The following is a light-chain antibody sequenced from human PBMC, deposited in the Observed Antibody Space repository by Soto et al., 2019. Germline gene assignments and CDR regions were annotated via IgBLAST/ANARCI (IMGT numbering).Light chain of an antibody. J-gene: IGLJ1*01. CDR3: QSYDSSVSGSHYV. Sequence: QSVLTQPPSVSGAPGQRVTISCTGSSSNIGAGYDVHWYQQLPGTAPKLLIYGNSNRPSGVPDRFSGSKSGTSASLAITGLQAEDDADYYCQSYDSSVSGSHYVFGTGTKLTVL. V-gene: IGLV1-40*01. CDR1: SSNIGAGYD. CDR2: GNS.